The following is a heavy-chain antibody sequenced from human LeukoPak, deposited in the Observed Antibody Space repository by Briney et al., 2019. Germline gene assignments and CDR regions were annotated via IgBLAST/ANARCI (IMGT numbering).Heavy chain of an antibody. V-gene: IGHV3-74*01. CDR2: IHYDGTYT. D-gene: IGHD5-18*01. CDR1: GFTFSTCW. J-gene: IGHJ5*01. CDR3: ARGAEGHNYGELDS. Sequence: GGSLRLSCAASGFTFSTCWMHWVRQIPGKGLVWLSRIHYDGTYTTYVDSVRGRFTISRDNTKSTLYLQMNSLRADDTAVYYCARGAEGHNYGELDSWGQGTLVTVSS.